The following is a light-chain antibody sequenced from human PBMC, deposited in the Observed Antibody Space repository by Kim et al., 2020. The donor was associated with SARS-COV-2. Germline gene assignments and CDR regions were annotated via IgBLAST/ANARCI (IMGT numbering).Light chain of an antibody. CDR3: QQYGDSPYT. J-gene: IGKJ2*01. V-gene: IGKV3-20*01. CDR2: GAY. Sequence: FSPGESPPLAYRANQCVSSSNLVWYQQKPGQAPSLVIYGAYSRATGIPDMWRGSGYGIDFTLTNDRLEPEDFAVYYCQQYGDSPYTFGRETNLEI. CDR1: QCVSSSN.